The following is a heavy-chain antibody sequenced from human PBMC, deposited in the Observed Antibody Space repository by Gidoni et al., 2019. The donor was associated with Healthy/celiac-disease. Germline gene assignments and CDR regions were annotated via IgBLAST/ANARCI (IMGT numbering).Heavy chain of an antibody. CDR2: ISGSGGST. V-gene: IGHV3-23*01. CDR3: ARGGLAAY. J-gene: IGHJ4*02. CDR1: GFTFSSYA. Sequence: DVQLLEFGGGLVQPGGSLRHSLAASGFTFSSYAMSWVRQAPGKGLEWVSAISGSGGSTYYADSVKGRFTISRDNSKNTLYLQMNSLRAEDTAVYYCARGGLAAYWGQGTLVTVSS. D-gene: IGHD3-16*01.